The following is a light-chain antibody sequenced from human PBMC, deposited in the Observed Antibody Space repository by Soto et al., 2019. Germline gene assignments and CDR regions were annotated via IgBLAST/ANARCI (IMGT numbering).Light chain of an antibody. CDR1: QRISTY. Sequence: DIQMTQSPSSLSASVGDRVTITCRASQRISTYLNLYQQKPGKVPKLLIYAASNLQSGVPSRFSGSGSGTDFTLTISSLQPEDFATYYCQQSYSIPRTFGPGTKVDIK. CDR2: AAS. CDR3: QQSYSIPRT. V-gene: IGKV1-39*01. J-gene: IGKJ3*01.